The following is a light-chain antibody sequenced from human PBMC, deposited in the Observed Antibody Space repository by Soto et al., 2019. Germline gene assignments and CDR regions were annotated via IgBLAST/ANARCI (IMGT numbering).Light chain of an antibody. CDR2: TAS. J-gene: IGKJ1*01. Sequence: DIQVTQSPASLSASVGDRVTITCRASQGISNDLGWYQQKPGKAPKRLIYTASNLQSGVPPRFSGSGFGTEFTLTISSLQPEDCLTYYGLQHHNFPLTFGQGTKVDIK. V-gene: IGKV1-17*01. CDR3: LQHHNFPLT. CDR1: QGISND.